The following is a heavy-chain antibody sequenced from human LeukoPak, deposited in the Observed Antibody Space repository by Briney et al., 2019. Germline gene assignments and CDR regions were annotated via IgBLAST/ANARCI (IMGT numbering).Heavy chain of an antibody. D-gene: IGHD1-20*01. CDR3: ARDNWNGEIDY. V-gene: IGHV4-59*01. CDR2: IYDSGST. CDR1: GGSISSYY. J-gene: IGHJ4*02. Sequence: SETLSLTCTVSGGSISSYYWSWIRQPPGKGLEWIGYIYDSGSTNYNPSLKSRVTISVDTSKNQFSLKLSSVTAADTAVYYCARDNWNGEIDYWGQGTLVTVSS.